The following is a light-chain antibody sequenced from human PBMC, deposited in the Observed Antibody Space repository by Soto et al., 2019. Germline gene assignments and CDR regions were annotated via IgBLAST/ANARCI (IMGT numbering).Light chain of an antibody. V-gene: IGLV2-14*03. CDR3: TSFAPGRIDV. CDR2: AVS. CDR1: SSDIGAYDL. Sequence: SVLTQPASVSGSPVQSITISCSGTSSDIGAYDLVSWYQQHPGRAPRLIIYAVSHRFSGLSYRFSGSKSGNTASLTISGLQAEDEGDYYCTSFAPGRIDVFGSGTKVTVL. J-gene: IGLJ1*01.